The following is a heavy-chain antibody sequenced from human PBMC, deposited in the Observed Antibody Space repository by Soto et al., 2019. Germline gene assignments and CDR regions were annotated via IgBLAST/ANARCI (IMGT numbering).Heavy chain of an antibody. CDR2: ISGSGGST. CDR3: VKINGYSSGWFAY. CDR1: GFTFSSYA. J-gene: IGHJ5*01. V-gene: IGHV3-23*01. Sequence: EVQLLESGGGLVQPGGSLRLSCAASGFTFSSYAMSWVRQAPGKGLEWVSAISGSGGSTYYADSVKGRFTISRDNSKNTLYLQMNSLRAEDTAVYYCVKINGYSSGWFAYWGQGTLVTVSS. D-gene: IGHD6-19*01.